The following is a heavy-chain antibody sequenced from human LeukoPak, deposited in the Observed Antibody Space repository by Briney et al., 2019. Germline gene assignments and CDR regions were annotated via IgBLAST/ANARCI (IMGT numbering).Heavy chain of an antibody. CDR1: GFTFSSYA. Sequence: PGRSLRLSCAASGFTFSSYAMHWVRQAPGKGLEWVAVISYDGSNKYYADSVKGRFTISRDNSKNTLYLQMNSLRAEDTAVYYCAKLAQGDTAMLDYWGQGTLVTVSS. CDR3: AKLAQGDTAMLDY. V-gene: IGHV3-30*04. J-gene: IGHJ4*02. D-gene: IGHD5-18*01. CDR2: ISYDGSNK.